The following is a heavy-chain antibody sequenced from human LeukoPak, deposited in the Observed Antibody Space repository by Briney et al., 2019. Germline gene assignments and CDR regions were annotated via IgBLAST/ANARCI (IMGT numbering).Heavy chain of an antibody. CDR1: GFTFSTYW. CDR3: VREEGY. J-gene: IGHJ4*02. V-gene: IGHV3-7*01. Sequence: GGSLRLSCAASGFTFSTYWMYWVRQAPGKGLEWVANIKQDGSHKYYVDSVKGRFTISRDNAKNSLYLQMNSPRVEDTAVYYCVREEGYWGQGTLVTVSS. CDR2: IKQDGSHK.